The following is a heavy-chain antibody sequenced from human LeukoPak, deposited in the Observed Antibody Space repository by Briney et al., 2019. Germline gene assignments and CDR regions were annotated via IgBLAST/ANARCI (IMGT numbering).Heavy chain of an antibody. CDR3: ARHKDSSGWKGAFDI. CDR1: GGSISSYY. V-gene: IGHV4-59*08. CDR2: IYSSGST. Sequence: SETLSLTCTVSGGSISSYYWSWIRQPPGKGLEWIGYIYSSGSTNYNPSLKSRVTISVDTSKNQFSLKLSSVTAADTAVYYCARHKDSSGWKGAFDIWGQGTMVTVSS. D-gene: IGHD6-25*01. J-gene: IGHJ3*02.